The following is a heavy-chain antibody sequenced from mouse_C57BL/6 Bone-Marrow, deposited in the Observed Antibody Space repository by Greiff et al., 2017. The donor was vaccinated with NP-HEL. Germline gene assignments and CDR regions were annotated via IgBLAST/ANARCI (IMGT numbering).Heavy chain of an antibody. J-gene: IGHJ3*01. Sequence: QVQLQQSGAELARPGASVKLSCKASGYTFTSYGISWVKQRTGQGLEWIGEIYPRSGNTYYNEKFKGKATLTADKSSSTAYMELRSLTYEDSAVYFCAKVGLRRWFAYWGQGTLVTVSA. D-gene: IGHD2-4*01. V-gene: IGHV1-81*01. CDR3: AKVGLRRWFAY. CDR2: IYPRSGNT. CDR1: GYTFTSYG.